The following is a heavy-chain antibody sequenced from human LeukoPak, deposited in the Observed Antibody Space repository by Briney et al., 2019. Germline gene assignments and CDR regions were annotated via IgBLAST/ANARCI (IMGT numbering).Heavy chain of an antibody. J-gene: IGHJ4*02. CDR3: ARGDIQYWFDC. Sequence: PSETLSLTCSVSGGSISSDSYYWTWVRQPAGKGLEWIGRIYTSGGTHYSPSLKSRVTISADTSKNQFSLNLNSVTGADTAVYFCARGDIQYWFDCRGQGTLVIVSS. CDR2: IYTSGGT. CDR1: GGSISSDSYY. D-gene: IGHD2/OR15-2a*01. V-gene: IGHV4-61*02.